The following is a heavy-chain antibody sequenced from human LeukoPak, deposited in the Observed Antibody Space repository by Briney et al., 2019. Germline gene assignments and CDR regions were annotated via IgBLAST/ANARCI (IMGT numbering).Heavy chain of an antibody. Sequence: SETLSLTCTVSGGSISSSSYYWGWIRQPPGKGLEWIGSIYYSGSTYYNPSLKSRVTISVDTSKNQFSLKLSSVTAADTAVYYCARAYYDILTGSYWYFDLWGRGTLVTVSS. CDR1: GGSISSSSYY. J-gene: IGHJ2*01. D-gene: IGHD3-9*01. CDR2: IYYSGST. V-gene: IGHV4-39*07. CDR3: ARAYYDILTGSYWYFDL.